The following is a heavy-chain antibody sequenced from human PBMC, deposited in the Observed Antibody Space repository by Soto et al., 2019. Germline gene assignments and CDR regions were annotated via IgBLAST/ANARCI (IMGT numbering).Heavy chain of an antibody. CDR2: VYWHDYK. J-gene: IGHJ5*01. V-gene: IGHV2-5*01. CDR1: GFSLTNTGVT. CDR3: AHSHFEIMTGPFDS. D-gene: IGHD3-16*01. Sequence: QITLKESGPSLVKPTQPLTLTCTFSGFSLTNTGVTVGWIRQPPGKALEWLALVYWHDYKRYNPSLRTRLTISQDTSKNRVALTLANVGPVDTATYYCAHSHFEIMTGPFDSWGRGTLVTVSS.